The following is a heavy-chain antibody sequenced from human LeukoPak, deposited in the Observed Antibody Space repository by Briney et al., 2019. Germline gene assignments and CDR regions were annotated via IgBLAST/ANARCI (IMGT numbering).Heavy chain of an antibody. CDR3: SRDGGYSYGLFDY. V-gene: IGHV4-30-4*08. CDR1: GGSISSGDYY. J-gene: IGHJ4*02. Sequence: SETLSLTCTVSGGSISSGDYYWSWIRQPPGKGLEWIGYIYYSGSTYYNPSLKSRVTISVDTSKNQFSLKLSSVTAADTAVYYCSRDGGYSYGLFDYWGQGTLVTVSS. CDR2: IYYSGST. D-gene: IGHD5-18*01.